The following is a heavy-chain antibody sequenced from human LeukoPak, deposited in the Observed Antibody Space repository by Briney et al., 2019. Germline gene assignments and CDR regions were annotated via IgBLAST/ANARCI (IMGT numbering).Heavy chain of an antibody. V-gene: IGHV3-21*01. D-gene: IGHD3-10*01. CDR1: GFTFSSYS. Sequence: PGGSLRLSCAASGFTFSSYSMNWVRQAPGKGLEWVSSISSSSSYIYSADSVRGRFTISRDNSKNTLYLQMNSLRAEDTAIYYCAKGGSGSYLLDYWGQGTLVTVSS. CDR3: AKGGSGSYLLDY. CDR2: ISSSSSYI. J-gene: IGHJ4*02.